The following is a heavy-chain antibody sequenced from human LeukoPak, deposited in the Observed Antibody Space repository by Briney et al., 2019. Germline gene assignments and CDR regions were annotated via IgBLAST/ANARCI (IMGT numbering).Heavy chain of an antibody. CDR1: GGSISSGGYS. Sequence: SETLSLTCAVSGGSISSGGYSWSWIRQPPGKGLEWIWYIYHSGSTYYNPSLKSRVTISVDRSKNQFSLKLSSVTAADTAVYYCARVDSEKYYYDSSGYYLVYNWFDPWGQGTLVTVSS. CDR3: ARVDSEKYYYDSSGYYLVYNWFDP. CDR2: IYHSGST. D-gene: IGHD3-22*01. J-gene: IGHJ5*02. V-gene: IGHV4-30-2*01.